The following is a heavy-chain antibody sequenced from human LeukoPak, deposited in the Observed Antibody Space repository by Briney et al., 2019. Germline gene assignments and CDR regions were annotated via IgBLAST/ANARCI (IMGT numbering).Heavy chain of an antibody. CDR2: IIPIFGTA. J-gene: IGHJ6*03. V-gene: IGHV1-69*05. D-gene: IGHD5-18*01. CDR3: ARVRIQAEKVGYYYYYMDV. Sequence: ASVKVSCKASGGTFSSYAISWVRQAPGQGLEWMGGIIPIFGTANYAQRFQGRVTITTDESTSTAYMELSSLRSEDTAVYYCARVRIQAEKVGYYYYYMDVWGKGTTVTVSS. CDR1: GGTFSSYA.